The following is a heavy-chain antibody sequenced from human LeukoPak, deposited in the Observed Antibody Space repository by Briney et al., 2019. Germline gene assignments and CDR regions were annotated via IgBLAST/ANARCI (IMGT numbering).Heavy chain of an antibody. Sequence: GGSLRLSCAASGFTSSSYSMNWVRQAPGKGLEWVSSISSSSSYIYYADSVKGRFTISRDNAKNSLYLQMNSLRAEDTAVYYCARGPLKYYDFWSGYYNKGFDYWGQGTLVTVSS. CDR3: ARGPLKYYDFWSGYYNKGFDY. V-gene: IGHV3-21*01. D-gene: IGHD3-3*01. CDR1: GFTSSSYS. J-gene: IGHJ4*02. CDR2: ISSSSSYI.